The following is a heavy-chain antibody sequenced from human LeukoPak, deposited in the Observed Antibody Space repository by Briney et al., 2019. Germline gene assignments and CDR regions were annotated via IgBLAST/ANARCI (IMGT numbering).Heavy chain of an antibody. D-gene: IGHD7-27*01. CDR3: ARQRIQLSLTGGQTLTWFDP. V-gene: IGHV4-39*01. Sequence: SETVSLTYTVSGHSITILRYFLGWLRQAPGKGLEWIRRIYSSGSPYYSPSLKTRVTMSVDTYKNKFSLNLTSVTAADTAVYYCARQRIQLSLTGGQTLTWFDPWGQGTLVTVSS. CDR2: IYSSGSP. J-gene: IGHJ5*02. CDR1: GHSITILRYF.